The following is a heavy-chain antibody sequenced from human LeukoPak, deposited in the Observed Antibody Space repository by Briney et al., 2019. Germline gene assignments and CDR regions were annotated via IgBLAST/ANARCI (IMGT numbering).Heavy chain of an antibody. V-gene: IGHV5-51*01. J-gene: IGHJ6*03. Sequence: GESLQISFQGSGYTFSNYWIAWVRHMPGNGLEWMGIIYPGDSDTKYSPSFQGQVSISADKSINTAYLQWTRVKASDTAIYYCARLGTPYYYYYMDVWGRGTTVTVSS. CDR2: IYPGDSDT. D-gene: IGHD1-1*01. CDR3: ARLGTPYYYYYMDV. CDR1: GYTFSNYW.